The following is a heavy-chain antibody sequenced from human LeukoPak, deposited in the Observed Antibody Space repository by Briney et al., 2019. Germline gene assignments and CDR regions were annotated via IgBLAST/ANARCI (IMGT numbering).Heavy chain of an antibody. Sequence: PGGSLTLSCAASGFTFYNSGMGWVRQAPGKGLEWVSAISGSGGATYHADSVKGRFIISRDDATSTLYLQMNSLRAEDTAVYYCAIKQWELKYWGEGTLVTVSS. CDR1: GFTFYNSG. CDR2: ISGSGGAT. CDR3: AIKQWELKY. J-gene: IGHJ4*02. D-gene: IGHD1-26*01. V-gene: IGHV3-23*01.